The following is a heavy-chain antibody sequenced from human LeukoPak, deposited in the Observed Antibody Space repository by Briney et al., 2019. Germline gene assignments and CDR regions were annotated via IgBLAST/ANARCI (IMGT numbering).Heavy chain of an antibody. D-gene: IGHD3-10*01. V-gene: IGHV3-33*01. CDR3: ARDKSYSGSCSRFDY. CDR1: GFTFSSYG. Sequence: GESLKISCAASGFTFSSYGMHWVRQAPGKGLEWVAVIWYDGSNKYYADSVKGRFTISRDNSKNTLYLQMNSLRAEDTAVYYCARDKSYSGSCSRFDYWGQGTLVTVSS. CDR2: IWYDGSNK. J-gene: IGHJ4*02.